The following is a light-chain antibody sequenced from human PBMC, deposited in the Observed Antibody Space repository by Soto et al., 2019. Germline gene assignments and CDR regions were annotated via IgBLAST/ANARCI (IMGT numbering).Light chain of an antibody. CDR1: SSDVGGYNY. V-gene: IGLV2-14*01. J-gene: IGLJ3*02. CDR3: SSYTSRSTLV. CDR2: EVS. Sequence: QSALTQPASVSGSPGQSITISCTGTSSDVGGYNYVSWYQQHPGKAPKLMIYEVSNRPSGVSKRFSGSKSGNTASLTISGLHAEDEADYYCSSYTSRSTLVFGGGTKLTVL.